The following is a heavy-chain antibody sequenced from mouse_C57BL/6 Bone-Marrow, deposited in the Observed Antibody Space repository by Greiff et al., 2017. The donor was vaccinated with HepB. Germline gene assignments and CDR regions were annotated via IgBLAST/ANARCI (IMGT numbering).Heavy chain of an antibody. V-gene: IGHV1-50*01. D-gene: IGHD1-1*01. Sequence: VQLQQPGAELVKPGASVKLSCKASGYTFTSYWMQWVKQRPGQGLEWIGEIDPSDSYTNYNQKFKGKATLTVDTSSSTAYMQLSSLTSEDSAVYYCARRTVVAPFAYWGQGTLVTVSA. CDR2: IDPSDSYT. CDR1: GYTFTSYW. J-gene: IGHJ3*01. CDR3: ARRTVVAPFAY.